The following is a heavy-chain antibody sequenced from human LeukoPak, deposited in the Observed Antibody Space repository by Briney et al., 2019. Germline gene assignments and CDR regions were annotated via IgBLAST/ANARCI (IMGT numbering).Heavy chain of an antibody. CDR3: ARGQEQWEPASY. D-gene: IGHD1-26*01. V-gene: IGHV1-8*03. CDR2: MNPNSGNT. CDR1: GYTFTSYD. J-gene: IGHJ4*02. Sequence: ASVKVSCKASGYTFTSYDINWVRQAPGQRLEWMGWMNPNSGNTGYAQKFQGRVTITRNTSISTAYMELSSLRSEDTAVYYCARGQEQWEPASYWGQGTLVTVSS.